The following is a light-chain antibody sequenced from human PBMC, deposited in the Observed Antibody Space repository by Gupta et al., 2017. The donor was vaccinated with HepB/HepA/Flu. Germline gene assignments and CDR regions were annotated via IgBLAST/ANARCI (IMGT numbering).Light chain of an antibody. J-gene: IGKJ4*01. Sequence: EIVLTQSPATLSLSPGERATLSCRASQSGGTALTWYQQKPGQAPSLLIYDSSNRATGTPARFSGSGSGTDFTLTISSLEAEDFAVYYCQHRGNWPITFGGGTKVEIK. CDR2: DSS. CDR1: QSGGTA. CDR3: QHRGNWPIT. V-gene: IGKV3-11*01.